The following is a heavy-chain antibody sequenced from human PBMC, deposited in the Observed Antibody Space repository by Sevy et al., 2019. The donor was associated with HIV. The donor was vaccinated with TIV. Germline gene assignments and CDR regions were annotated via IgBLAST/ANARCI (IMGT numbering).Heavy chain of an antibody. CDR1: GFTVSSNY. V-gene: IGHV3-53*01. J-gene: IGHJ4*02. Sequence: GGSLRLSCAASGFTVSSNYMSWVRQAPGKGLEWVSVIYSGGSTYYEDSVKGRFTISRDNSKNTLYLQMNSLRAEDTAVYYCASRLSYSYGYGSYWGQGTLVTVSS. CDR3: ASRLSYSYGYGSY. CDR2: IYSGGST. D-gene: IGHD5-18*01.